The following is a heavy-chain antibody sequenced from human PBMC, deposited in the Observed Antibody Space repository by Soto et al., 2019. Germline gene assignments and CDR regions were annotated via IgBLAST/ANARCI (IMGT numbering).Heavy chain of an antibody. CDR3: ARSVEGHFDY. CDR2: ISSSSTVI. CDR1: GFTFNTYG. Sequence: GGSLRLSCAASGFTFNTYGMNWVRQVPGKGLEWVSYISSSSTVIYYADSVKGRFTITRDNDKNSVYLQMTSLRDEDTAVYYCARSVEGHFDYWGQGTLVTVSS. V-gene: IGHV3-48*02. D-gene: IGHD6-19*01. J-gene: IGHJ4*02.